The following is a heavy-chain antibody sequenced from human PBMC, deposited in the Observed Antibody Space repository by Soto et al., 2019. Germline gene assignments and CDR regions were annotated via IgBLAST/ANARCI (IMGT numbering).Heavy chain of an antibody. CDR3: ARDFSGYDPALNRFDH. Sequence: SVKVSCKASEDIFKSYSISWVRQAPGQGLEYMGGILPMFGSANSVDKFRGRLTLTADKSTTTTYMELTDLTDADTAVYYCARDFSGYDPALNRFDHWDQGTLVTVSS. CDR2: ILPMFGSA. D-gene: IGHD5-12*01. J-gene: IGHJ4*02. V-gene: IGHV1-69*06. CDR1: EDIFKSYS.